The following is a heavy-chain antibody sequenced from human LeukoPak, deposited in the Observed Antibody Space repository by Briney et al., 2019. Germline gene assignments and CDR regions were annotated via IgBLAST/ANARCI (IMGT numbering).Heavy chain of an antibody. Sequence: GGSLRLSCTVSGFTFSKYWMRWVRQAPGKGLEWVANIKQDGSEKYYVDSVKGRFTISRDNAKNSLYLQMNSLRAEDTAVYYCTGDYYGSGSYSDYWGQGTLVTVSS. CDR3: TGDYYGSGSYSDY. D-gene: IGHD3-10*01. CDR1: GFTFSKYW. J-gene: IGHJ4*02. V-gene: IGHV3-7*01. CDR2: IKQDGSEK.